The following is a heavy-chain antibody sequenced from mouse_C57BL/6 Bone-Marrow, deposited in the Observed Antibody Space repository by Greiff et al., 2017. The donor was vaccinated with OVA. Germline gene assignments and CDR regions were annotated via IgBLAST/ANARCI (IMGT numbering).Heavy chain of an antibody. J-gene: IGHJ3*01. V-gene: IGHV1-72*01. CDR3: ARSVYYCSSLAY. CDR1: GYTFTSYW. CDR2: IDPNRGGT. D-gene: IGHD1-1*01. Sequence: VQLQQPGAELVQPGASVKLSCKASGYTFTSYWMHWVKQRPGRGLEWVGRIDPNRGGTKYNEKFKSQATLTVDKPTSTAYMQLSSLTSEDSAVDYCARSVYYCSSLAYWGQGTLVTVSA.